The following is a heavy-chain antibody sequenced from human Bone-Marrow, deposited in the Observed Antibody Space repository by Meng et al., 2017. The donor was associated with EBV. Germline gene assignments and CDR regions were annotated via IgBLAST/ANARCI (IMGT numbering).Heavy chain of an antibody. CDR2: IYWDEDK. CDR1: GFSLSTSGVG. D-gene: IGHD1-26*01. V-gene: IGHV2-5*02. CDR3: AHRRVGASFFDY. J-gene: IGHJ4*02. Sequence: HITLKESGPTLVKPTQTLTLTCTLSGFSLSTSGVGVGWIRQPPGKAPEWLALIYWDEDKRYSPPLKSRLTITKDTSKNQVVLRMTNMDPVDTATYYCAHRRVGASFFDYWGQGTLVTVSS.